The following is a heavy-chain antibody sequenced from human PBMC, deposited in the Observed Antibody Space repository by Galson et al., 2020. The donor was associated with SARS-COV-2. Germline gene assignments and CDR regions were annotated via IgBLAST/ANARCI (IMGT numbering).Heavy chain of an antibody. CDR1: GYTFTSYC. CDR3: ARAFMATARTLPDY. CDR2: ISAYNGNT. J-gene: IGHJ4*02. V-gene: IGHV1-18*01. Sequence: ASVKVSCKASGYTFTSYCISWVRQAPGQGLEWMGWISAYNGNTNYAQKLQGRVTMTTDTSTSTAYMELRSLRSDDTAVYYCARAFMATARTLPDYWGQGTLVTVSS. D-gene: IGHD5-12*01.